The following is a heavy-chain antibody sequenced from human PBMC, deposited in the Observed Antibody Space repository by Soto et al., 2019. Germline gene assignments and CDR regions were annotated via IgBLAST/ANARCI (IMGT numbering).Heavy chain of an antibody. J-gene: IGHJ4*02. V-gene: IGHV3-7*01. D-gene: IGHD4-4*01. Sequence: EVQLVESGGGLVQPGGSLRLSCAASGFTFSSYWMSWVRQAPGKGLEWVANVKQAGSEKYYVDSVKGRFTISRDNAKNSLYLQMNSLRAEDTAVYYCARETPPNYPFFDYWGQGTLVTVSS. CDR3: ARETPPNYPFFDY. CDR1: GFTFSSYW. CDR2: VKQAGSEK.